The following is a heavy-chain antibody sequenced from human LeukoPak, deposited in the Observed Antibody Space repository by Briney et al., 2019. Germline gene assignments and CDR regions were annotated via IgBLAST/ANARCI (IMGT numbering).Heavy chain of an antibody. Sequence: ASETLSLTCVVSGGSFSGYYWTWIRQPPGKGLEWIGEINHSGRTTYNSSLKSRVTISVDTSKDQFSLRLTSVTAADTAVYYCARDLAIFGAYYYYGMDVWGQGTTVTVSS. CDR1: GGSFSGYY. V-gene: IGHV4-34*01. J-gene: IGHJ6*02. CDR3: ARDLAIFGAYYYYGMDV. CDR2: INHSGRT. D-gene: IGHD3-9*01.